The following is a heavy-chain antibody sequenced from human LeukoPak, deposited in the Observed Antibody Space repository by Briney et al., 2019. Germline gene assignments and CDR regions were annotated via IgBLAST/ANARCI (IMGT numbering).Heavy chain of an antibody. V-gene: IGHV1-18*01. CDR3: VRVAMIRGVVFKNWFDS. CDR2: ISAYNGNT. J-gene: IGHJ5*01. D-gene: IGHD3-10*01. Sequence: ASVKVSFKASGYTFTSYGISWVRQAPGQGLEGMGWISAYNGNTNYVQKLQGRLTMTTDTSTSTAHMESSSLRSDETPGSYCVRVAMIRGVVFKNWFDSWGQGSLVTVSS. CDR1: GYTFTSYG.